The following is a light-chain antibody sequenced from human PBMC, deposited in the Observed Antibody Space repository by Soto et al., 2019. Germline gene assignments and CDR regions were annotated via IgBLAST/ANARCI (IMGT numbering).Light chain of an antibody. Sequence: EIVLTQSPATLSLSPGERATLSCRASQSVSSYLAWYQQKPGQAPRLLIYDASNRATGIPARFSGSGSGTDFTLTISSLVPEGFAVYYCQQRSNWPRYTFGQGTKLEIK. CDR1: QSVSSY. CDR2: DAS. V-gene: IGKV3-11*01. J-gene: IGKJ2*01. CDR3: QQRSNWPRYT.